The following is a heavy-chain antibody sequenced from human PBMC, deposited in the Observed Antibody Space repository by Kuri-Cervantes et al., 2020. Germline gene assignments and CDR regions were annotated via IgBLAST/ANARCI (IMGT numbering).Heavy chain of an antibody. J-gene: IGHJ4*02. D-gene: IGHD6-25*01. V-gene: IGHV3-30-3*01. Sequence: GESLKISCAASGFTFSSYAMHWVRQAPGKGLEWVAVISYDGSNKYYVDSVKGRFTIFRDNSKNTLYLQMNSLRAEDTAVYYCARDLAYGGYITLNDYWGQGTLVTVSS. CDR2: ISYDGSNK. CDR3: ARDLAYGGYITLNDY. CDR1: GFTFSSYA.